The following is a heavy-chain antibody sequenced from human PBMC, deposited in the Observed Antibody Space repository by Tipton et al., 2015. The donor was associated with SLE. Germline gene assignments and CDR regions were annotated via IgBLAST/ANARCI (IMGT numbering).Heavy chain of an antibody. CDR2: IYYSGST. CDR1: GGSISSYY. V-gene: IGHV4-59*01. J-gene: IGHJ6*03. CDR3: ARAPAFYYYYMDV. D-gene: IGHD2-2*01. Sequence: TLSLTCTVSGGSISSYYWSWIRQPPGKGLEWIGYIYYSGSTNYNPSLKSRVTISVDTSKNQFSLKLSSVTAADTAVYYCARAPAFYYYYMDVWGKGTTVTVSS.